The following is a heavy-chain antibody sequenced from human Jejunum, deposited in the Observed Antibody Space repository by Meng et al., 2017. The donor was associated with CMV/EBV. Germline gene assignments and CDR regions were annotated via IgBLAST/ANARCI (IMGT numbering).Heavy chain of an antibody. CDR3: ARVRVHSSGWRPFDY. CDR2: IYDSGST. J-gene: IGHJ4*02. D-gene: IGHD6-19*01. V-gene: IGHV4-39*07. CDR1: SISSSRHH. Sequence: SISSSRHHWGWIRQPPGKGLEWIGNIYDSGSTYYNPSLKSRVSISKDTSKNQFSLRLDSVTAADTAVYYCARVRVHSSGWRPFDYWGRGTLVTVSS.